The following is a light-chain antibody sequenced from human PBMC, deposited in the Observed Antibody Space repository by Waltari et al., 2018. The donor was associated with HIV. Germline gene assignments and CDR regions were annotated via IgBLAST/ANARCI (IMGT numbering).Light chain of an antibody. CDR3: YSYSDTTSSYV. CDR2: EVT. V-gene: IGLV2-23*02. CDR1: KTDTGDFNL. Sequence: QSALTQPASVSGSPGQSIPISCTGTKTDTGDFNLVSWYQQYPGKAPKLLIYEVTKRPAGASYRFAASKSGYTASLTISGLRAEDEADYYCYSYSDTTSSYVFGTGTTVTVL. J-gene: IGLJ1*01.